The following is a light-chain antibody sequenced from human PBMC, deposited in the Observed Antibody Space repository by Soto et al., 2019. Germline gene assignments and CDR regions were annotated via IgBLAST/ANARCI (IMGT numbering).Light chain of an antibody. Sequence: LPIFCNGTSSDVGGYNYVSWYQQHPGKAPKLMIYDVSNRPSGVSNRFSGSKSGNTASLTISGLQAEDEVDYYCSSYTSSSTLYVFGTGTKVTVL. V-gene: IGLV2-14*04. J-gene: IGLJ1*01. CDR1: SSDVGGYNY. CDR2: DVS. CDR3: SSYTSSSTLYV.